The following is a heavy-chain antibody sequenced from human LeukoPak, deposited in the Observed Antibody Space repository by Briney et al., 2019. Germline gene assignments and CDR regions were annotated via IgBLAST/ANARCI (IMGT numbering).Heavy chain of an antibody. Sequence: ASVKVSCKASGYTFTSYDINWLRQATGQGLEWMGWMNPNSGNTGYAQKFQGRVTMTRNTSISTAYMELSSLRSEDTAVYYCARVPYYDSSGYGKDQIDYWGQGTLVTVSS. CDR2: MNPNSGNT. V-gene: IGHV1-8*01. CDR3: ARVPYYDSSGYGKDQIDY. J-gene: IGHJ4*02. D-gene: IGHD3-22*01. CDR1: GYTFTSYD.